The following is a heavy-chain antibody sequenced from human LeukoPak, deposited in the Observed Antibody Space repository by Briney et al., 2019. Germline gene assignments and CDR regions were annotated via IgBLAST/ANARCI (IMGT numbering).Heavy chain of an antibody. D-gene: IGHD5-12*01. CDR1: GFTFISYG. Sequence: PGGSLRLSCAASGFTFISYGMHWARHAPGKGLEWVAFIRYDGSNKYYADSVKGRFTISRDNSKNTLYLQMKSLRAEDTAVYYCAKGGGYEAQYYYYYLDVWGKGTTVTISS. CDR3: AKGGGYEAQYYYYYLDV. CDR2: IRYDGSNK. J-gene: IGHJ6*03. V-gene: IGHV3-30*02.